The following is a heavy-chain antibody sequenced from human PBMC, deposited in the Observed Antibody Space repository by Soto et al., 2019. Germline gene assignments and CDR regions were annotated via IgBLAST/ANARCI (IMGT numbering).Heavy chain of an antibody. CDR2: IYYSGST. Sequence: SETLSLTCIVSGGSVNSSNYYWAWIRQPPGKGLEWIGSIYYSGSTKYNPSLKSRVTVSVDTSKNQFSLKLSSVTAADTAIYYCARVDDYGDFRTFDPWGQGTLVTVSS. V-gene: IGHV4-39*07. D-gene: IGHD4-17*01. CDR1: GGSVNSSNYY. J-gene: IGHJ5*02. CDR3: ARVDDYGDFRTFDP.